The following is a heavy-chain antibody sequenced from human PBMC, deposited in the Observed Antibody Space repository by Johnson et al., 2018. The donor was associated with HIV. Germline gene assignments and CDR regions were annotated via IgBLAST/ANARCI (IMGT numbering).Heavy chain of an antibody. CDR2: IKKDGSAK. CDR1: GFTISGNW. D-gene: IGHD3-10*01. J-gene: IGHJ3*02. CDR3: ARERGNGFDI. Sequence: VQLVESGGGLVQPGGSLRLSCEASGFTISGNWLNWVRQAPGKGLEWVASIKKDGSAKYSVDSVKGRLNISRDNDKNSVHLQMTSLRPEDTAVYFCARERGNGFDIWGQGTVVTVSS. V-gene: IGHV3-7*01.